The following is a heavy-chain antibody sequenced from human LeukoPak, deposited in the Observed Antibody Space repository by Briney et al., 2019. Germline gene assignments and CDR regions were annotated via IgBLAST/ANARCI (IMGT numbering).Heavy chain of an antibody. CDR2: ISAYNGNT. V-gene: IGHV1-18*01. J-gene: IGHJ4*02. Sequence: GASVKVSCKASGYTFTSYGISWVRQAPGQGLEWMGWISAYNGNTNYAQELQGRVTMTTDTSTSTAYMELRSLRSDDTAVYYCARDRYCSGGSCYPHSFDYWGQGTLVTVSS. CDR1: GYTFTSYG. D-gene: IGHD2-15*01. CDR3: ARDRYCSGGSCYPHSFDY.